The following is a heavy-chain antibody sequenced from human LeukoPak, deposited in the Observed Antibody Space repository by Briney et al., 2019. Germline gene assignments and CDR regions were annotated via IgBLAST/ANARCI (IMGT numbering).Heavy chain of an antibody. Sequence: ASVKVSCRASGYTFTGYYMHWVRQAPGQGLEWMGRINPNSGGTNYAQEFQGRVTMTRDTSISTAYMELSRLRSDDTAVYYCARGRTSIAVAGTGIYYYYGMDVWGQGTTVTVSS. D-gene: IGHD6-19*01. CDR1: GYTFTGYY. CDR2: INPNSGGT. CDR3: ARGRTSIAVAGTGIYYYYGMDV. J-gene: IGHJ6*02. V-gene: IGHV1-2*06.